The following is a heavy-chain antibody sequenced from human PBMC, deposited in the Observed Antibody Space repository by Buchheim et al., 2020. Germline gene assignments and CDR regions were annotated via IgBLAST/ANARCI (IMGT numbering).Heavy chain of an antibody. D-gene: IGHD4-11*01. CDR3: AREATVTTIYCYGMDV. CDR1: GFTFSSYG. V-gene: IGHV3-33*01. Sequence: QVQLVESGGGVVQPGRSLRLSCAASGFTFSSYGMHWVRQAPGKGLEWVAVIWYDGSNKYYADSVKGRFTISRDNSKNTLYLQMNSLRAEETAVYYCAREATVTTIYCYGMDVWGQGTT. J-gene: IGHJ6*02. CDR2: IWYDGSNK.